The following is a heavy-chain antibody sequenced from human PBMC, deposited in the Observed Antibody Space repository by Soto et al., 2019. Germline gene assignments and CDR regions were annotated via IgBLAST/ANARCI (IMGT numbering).Heavy chain of an antibody. J-gene: IGHJ4*02. CDR3: ARHKGVPGTRGFDY. V-gene: IGHV4-4*02. CDR2: IWHGGTA. CDR1: GASISDNNW. D-gene: IGHD3-3*01. Sequence: QVQLQQSGPGLVKPSGTLSLTCAVSGASISDNNWWSWVRQPPGKRLEWIGEIWHGGTANYNPSLNGRVTLAMEKCNNQISLQLNSVTAADSAIYYCARHKGVPGTRGFDYWGQGTLLIVSS.